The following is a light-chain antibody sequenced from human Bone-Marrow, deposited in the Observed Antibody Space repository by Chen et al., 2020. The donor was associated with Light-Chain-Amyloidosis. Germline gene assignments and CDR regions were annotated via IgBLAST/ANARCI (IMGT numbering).Light chain of an antibody. J-gene: IGLJ2*01. CDR2: EVT. V-gene: IGLV2-14*01. Sequence: QSALTHPDSVSGSPGQSITISCTGTRSDVGGYTYVSWYQQHPGKAPKVMVYEVTNRPSGVSNRFSGSKSGNTASLTISGLQAEDEADYYCSSYSVTSPLVVFGGGTKLTVL. CDR1: RSDVGGYTY. CDR3: SSYSVTSPLVV.